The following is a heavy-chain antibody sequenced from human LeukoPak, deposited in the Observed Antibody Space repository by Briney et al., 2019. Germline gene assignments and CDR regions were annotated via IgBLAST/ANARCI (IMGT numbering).Heavy chain of an antibody. V-gene: IGHV1-18*04. CDR1: GYSFTSYA. J-gene: IGHJ4*02. CDR3: ARDGISATDY. Sequence: ASMKVSCKASGYSFTSYAINCVRQAPGQGLEWMGWISTNNGNTNYARNLQGRVTLTTDTSTSTAYMELRSLRSDDTAVYYCARDGISATDYWGQGTLVTVSS. CDR2: ISTNNGNT. D-gene: IGHD1-26*01.